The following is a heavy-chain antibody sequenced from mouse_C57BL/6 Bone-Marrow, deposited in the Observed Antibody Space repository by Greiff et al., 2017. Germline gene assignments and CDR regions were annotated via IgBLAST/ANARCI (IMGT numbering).Heavy chain of an antibody. CDR3: AREWVAPLLWLRGAMDD. D-gene: IGHD2-2*01. CDR2: IRDGGSSP. Sequence: EVQGVESGGGLVKPGGSLKLSCAASGFTFSSYAMSWVRQTPEKRLEWVATIRDGGSSPYYPDNVKGRFTLSRDNAKNNLYRERSHLKSEDTAMYYWAREWVAPLLWLRGAMDDWGQGTSVTVSS. CDR1: GFTFSSYA. V-gene: IGHV5-4*01. J-gene: IGHJ4*01.